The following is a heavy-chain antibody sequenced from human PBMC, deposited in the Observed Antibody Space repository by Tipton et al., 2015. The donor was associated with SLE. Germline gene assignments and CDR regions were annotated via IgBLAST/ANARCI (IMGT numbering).Heavy chain of an antibody. D-gene: IGHD6-13*01. J-gene: IGHJ4*02. V-gene: IGHV4-39*07. Sequence: TLSLTCTVSGGSISSSSYYWGWIRQPPGKGLEWIGSIYYGGSTYYNPSPKSRVTISVDTSKNHFSLKLSSVTAADTAVYYCARMNPSSSWFFDYWGQGTLVTVSS. CDR1: GGSISSSSYY. CDR3: ARMNPSSSWFFDY. CDR2: IYYGGST.